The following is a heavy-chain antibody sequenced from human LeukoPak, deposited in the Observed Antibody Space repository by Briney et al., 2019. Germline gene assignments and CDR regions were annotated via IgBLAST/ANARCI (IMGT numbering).Heavy chain of an antibody. CDR1: GYTFSSYG. CDR2: ISAYNGNT. Sequence: ASVKVSCTASGYTFSSYGISWVRQAPGQGLEWMGWISAYNGNTNYAQKFQGRVTVTTDTSTNTAYMELRSLRSDDTAVYYCARGGELLSFSDYWGQGTLVTVSS. D-gene: IGHD1-26*01. V-gene: IGHV1-18*01. J-gene: IGHJ4*02. CDR3: ARGGELLSFSDY.